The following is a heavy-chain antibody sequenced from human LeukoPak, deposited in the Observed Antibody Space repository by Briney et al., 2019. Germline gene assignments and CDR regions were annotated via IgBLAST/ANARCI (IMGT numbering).Heavy chain of an antibody. CDR3: ARTTSMTASGYDY. CDR1: GYTFTNYH. Sequence: RASVTASCKASGYTFTNYHINWVRQASGQGLEWMTWINPDTGDKGYARKFQDRVTITTDTSISTAYMELSSLSSEDTAVYFCARTTSMTASGYDYWGQGTLVTVSS. D-gene: IGHD2-21*02. V-gene: IGHV1-8*03. J-gene: IGHJ4*02. CDR2: INPDTGDK.